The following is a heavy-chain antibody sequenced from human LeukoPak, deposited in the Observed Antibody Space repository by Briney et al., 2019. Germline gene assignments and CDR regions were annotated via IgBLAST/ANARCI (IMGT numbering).Heavy chain of an antibody. V-gene: IGHV3-66*02. CDR1: GFTVSSNY. CDR3: ARDWRSYSNYVVY. J-gene: IGHJ4*02. Sequence: PGGSLRLSCAASGFTVSSNYMSWVRQAPGKGLEWVSVIYSGGSTYYADSVKGRFTISRDNSKNTLYLQMNSLRAEDTAVYYCARDWRSYSNYVVYWGQGTLVTVSS. CDR2: IYSGGST. D-gene: IGHD4-11*01.